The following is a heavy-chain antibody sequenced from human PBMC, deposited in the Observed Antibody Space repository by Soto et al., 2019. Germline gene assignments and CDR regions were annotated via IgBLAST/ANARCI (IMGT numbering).Heavy chain of an antibody. CDR3: ARVMAYEQQLVPFDY. D-gene: IGHD6-13*01. CDR1: GYTFIGYY. Sequence: QVQLVQSGAEVKKPGASVKVSCKTSGYTFIGYYLNWVRQAPGQGLEWMGWVNPHTGGTHYAQKFDGRVTMTRDTSTYTAYMELSGLNFDDTATYFCARVMAYEQQLVPFDYWGQGTLVTVSS. V-gene: IGHV1-2*02. J-gene: IGHJ4*02. CDR2: VNPHTGGT.